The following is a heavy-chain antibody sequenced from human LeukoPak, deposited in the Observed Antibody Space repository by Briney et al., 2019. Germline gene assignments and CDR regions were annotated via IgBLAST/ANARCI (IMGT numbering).Heavy chain of an antibody. CDR1: GGSFSGYY. CDR2: INHSGST. V-gene: IGHV4-34*01. Sequence: SETLSLTCAVYGGSFSGYYWSWIRQPPGKGLEWIGEINHSGSTNYNPSLKSRVTISVDTSKNQFSLKLSSVTAADTAVYYCASLWTKHVKNWGQGTLVTVSS. D-gene: IGHD3/OR15-3a*01. J-gene: IGHJ4*02. CDR3: ASLWTKHVKN.